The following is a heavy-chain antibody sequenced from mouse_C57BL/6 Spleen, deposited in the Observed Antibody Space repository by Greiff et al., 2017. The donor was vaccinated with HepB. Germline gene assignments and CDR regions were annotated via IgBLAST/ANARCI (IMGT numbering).Heavy chain of an antibody. CDR3: ARRTMVTTSWYFDV. J-gene: IGHJ1*03. CDR2: IYPSDSET. D-gene: IGHD2-2*01. CDR1: GYTFTSYW. Sequence: VQLQQPGAELVRPGSSVKLSCKASGYTFTSYWMDWVKQRPGQGLEWIGNIYPSDSETHYNQKFKDKATLTVDKSSSTAYMQLSSLTSEDSAVYYCARRTMVTTSWYFDVWGTGTTVTVSS. V-gene: IGHV1-61*01.